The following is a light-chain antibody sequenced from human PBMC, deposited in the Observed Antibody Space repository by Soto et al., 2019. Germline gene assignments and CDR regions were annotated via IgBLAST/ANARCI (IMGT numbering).Light chain of an antibody. J-gene: IGLJ2*01. V-gene: IGLV2-14*01. CDR3: SSYTSSSTLV. Sequence: QSALTQPASVYGSPGQPITISCTGTSSDVGGYNDVSWYQQHPGKAPKLMIYEVSNRPSGVSNRFSGSKSGNTASLTISGLQAEDEADYYCSSYTSSSTLVFGGGTKVTVL. CDR1: SSDVGGYND. CDR2: EVS.